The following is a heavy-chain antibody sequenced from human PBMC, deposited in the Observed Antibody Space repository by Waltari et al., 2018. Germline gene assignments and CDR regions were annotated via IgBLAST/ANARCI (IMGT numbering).Heavy chain of an antibody. CDR2: INHSGST. Sequence: QVQLQQWGAGLLKPSETLSLTCAVYGGSFSGYYWSWIRQPPGKGLEWIGEINHSGSTNYNPSLKSRVTISVDTSKNQFSLKLSSVTAADTAVYYCARGVSGWVDYWGQGTLVTVSS. V-gene: IGHV4-34*01. D-gene: IGHD6-25*01. J-gene: IGHJ4*02. CDR1: GGSFSGYY. CDR3: ARGVSGWVDY.